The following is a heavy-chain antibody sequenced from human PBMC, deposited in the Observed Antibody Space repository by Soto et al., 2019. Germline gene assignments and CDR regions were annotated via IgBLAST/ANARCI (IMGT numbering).Heavy chain of an antibody. J-gene: IGHJ4*02. CDR2: IIPIFGTA. Sequence: ASVKVSCKASGGTFSSYAISWVRQAPGQGLEWMGGIIPIFGTANYAQKFQGRVTITADESTSTAYMELSSLRSEDTAVYYCARAKYYYDSSGPPLADYWGQGTLVTVSS. CDR1: GGTFSSYA. CDR3: ARAKYYYDSSGPPLADY. V-gene: IGHV1-69*13. D-gene: IGHD3-22*01.